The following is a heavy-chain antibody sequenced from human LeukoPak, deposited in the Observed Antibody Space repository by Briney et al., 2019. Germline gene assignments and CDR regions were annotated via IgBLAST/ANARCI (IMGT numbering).Heavy chain of an antibody. CDR1: GGSTDSDDYY. V-gene: IGHV4-61*02. Sequence: PSETLSLTCTVSGGSTDSDDYYWSWVRQPAGKGLEWVGRIYTSGSTNYNPSLKSRVTMSVDTSKNQFSLKLSSVTAADTAVYYCAGQCRSYSSSSPSLCTSIDYWGQGTLVTVSS. D-gene: IGHD6-13*01. CDR2: IYTSGST. CDR3: AGQCRSYSSSSPSLCTSIDY. J-gene: IGHJ4*02.